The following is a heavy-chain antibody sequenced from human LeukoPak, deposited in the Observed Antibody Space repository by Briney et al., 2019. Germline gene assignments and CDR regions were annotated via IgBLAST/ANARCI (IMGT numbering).Heavy chain of an antibody. J-gene: IGHJ4*02. V-gene: IGHV4-4*07. D-gene: IGHD6-6*01. CDR1: GGSISSYY. CDR3: ARGSLSYSSSFFDY. CDR2: IYTSGST. Sequence: SETLSLTCTVSGGSISSYYWSWIRQPAGKGLEWIGRIYTSGSTNYNPSLKSRVTISVDTSKNQFSLKLSSVTAADTAVYYCARGSLSYSSSFFDYWGQGTLVTVSS.